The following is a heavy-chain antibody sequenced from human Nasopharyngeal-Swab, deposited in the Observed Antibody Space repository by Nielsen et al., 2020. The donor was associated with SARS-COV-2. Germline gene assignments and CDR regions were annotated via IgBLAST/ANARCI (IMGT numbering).Heavy chain of an antibody. D-gene: IGHD3-3*01. CDR2: IKQDGSEE. Sequence: WIRQPPGKGLEWVANIKQDGSEEYYVDSVKGRFTISRDNAKNSLYLQMNSLRAEDTAVYYCARGASGYYDFWSGYYRYYYYYMDVWGKGTTVTVSS. CDR3: ARGASGYYDFWSGYYRYYYYYMDV. J-gene: IGHJ6*03. V-gene: IGHV3-7*01.